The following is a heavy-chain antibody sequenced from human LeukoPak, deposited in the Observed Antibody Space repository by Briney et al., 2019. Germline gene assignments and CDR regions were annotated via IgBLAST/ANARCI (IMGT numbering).Heavy chain of an antibody. CDR2: ISFDGIKK. V-gene: IGHV3-30*01. CDR1: GFTFSSCA. J-gene: IGHJ6*03. CDR3: ARGGHYNFWSGYSDYHSMDV. D-gene: IGHD3-3*01. Sequence: GGSLRLSCAASGFTFSSCAMHWVRQAPGKGLEWVAVISFDGIKKHSANSVKGRFTISRDNSKNTLFLQMNSLRAEDTAVYYCARGGHYNFWSGYSDYHSMDVWGKGTTVTVYS.